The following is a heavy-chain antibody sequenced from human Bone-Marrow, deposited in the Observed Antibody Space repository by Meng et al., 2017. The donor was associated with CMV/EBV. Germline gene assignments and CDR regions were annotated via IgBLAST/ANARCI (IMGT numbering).Heavy chain of an antibody. CDR3: ARDCGRDEWELRGWFDP. V-gene: IGHV1-2*02. CDR2: INPNSGGT. CDR1: GYTFTGYY. D-gene: IGHD1-26*01. Sequence: ASVKVSCKASGYTFTGYYMHWVRQAPGQGLEWMGWINPNSGGTNYAQKFRGRVTMTRDTSISTAYMELSRLRSDDTAVYYCARDCGRDEWELRGWFDPWGQGTLVTVSS. J-gene: IGHJ5*02.